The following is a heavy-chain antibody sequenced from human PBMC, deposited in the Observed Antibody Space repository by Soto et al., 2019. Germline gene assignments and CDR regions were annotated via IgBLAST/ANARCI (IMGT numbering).Heavy chain of an antibody. CDR2: ISPFNGNT. J-gene: IGHJ4*02. D-gene: IGHD2-2*01. CDR3: AGDDWGPAHF. CDR1: GYSFTRYG. Sequence: ASVKVSCKTSGYSFTRYGVSWVRQAPGQGLEWMGWISPFNGNTNYAHHFRGKITMTTDTSTNTASLEVRSLTYDDTAVYFCAGDDWGPAHFRGQGTLVTVSS. V-gene: IGHV1-18*04.